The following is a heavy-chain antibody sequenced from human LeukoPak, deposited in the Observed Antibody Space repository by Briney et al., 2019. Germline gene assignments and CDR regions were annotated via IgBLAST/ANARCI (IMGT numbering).Heavy chain of an antibody. CDR1: GFTFSSYW. CDR2: INSDGSGT. CDR3: ARALEDIVVVVSPQPMDV. Sequence: GGSLRLSCAASGFTFSSYWMHWVRQAPGKGLVWVSRINSDGSGTTYADSVRGRFTISRDNANNTLYLQMNSLRAEDTAVYYCARALEDIVVVVSPQPMDVWGKGTTVTVSS. D-gene: IGHD2-15*01. V-gene: IGHV3-74*01. J-gene: IGHJ6*04.